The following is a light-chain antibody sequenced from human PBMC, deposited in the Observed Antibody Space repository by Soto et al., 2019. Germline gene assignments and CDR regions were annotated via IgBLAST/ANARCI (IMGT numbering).Light chain of an antibody. J-gene: IGKJ2*01. CDR2: GAS. CDR1: QSVSSSY. Sequence: EIVLTQSPGTLSLSPGERATLSCRASQSVSSSYLAWYQQKPGQAPRLLIYGASRKATGIPDRXSGSGSGXXXXXXXXXLEPEDFAVYYCQQYGSSPYTFGQGTKLEIK. CDR3: QQYGSSPYT. V-gene: IGKV3-20*01.